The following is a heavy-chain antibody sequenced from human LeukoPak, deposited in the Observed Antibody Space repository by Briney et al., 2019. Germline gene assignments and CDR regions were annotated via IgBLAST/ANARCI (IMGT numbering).Heavy chain of an antibody. J-gene: IGHJ5*02. CDR3: ARVCHIVVVTAEGGWFDP. D-gene: IGHD2-21*02. Sequence: ASVKVSCTASGYRCTAFGIGWLRQAPGHGLEWVGWTSIYNGKTYYAQRFQDRVTMTTDTSTSTVYMELRSLRFDDTAVYYCARVCHIVVVTAEGGWFDPWGQGTLVTVSS. CDR2: TSIYNGKT. CDR1: GYRCTAFG. V-gene: IGHV1-18*01.